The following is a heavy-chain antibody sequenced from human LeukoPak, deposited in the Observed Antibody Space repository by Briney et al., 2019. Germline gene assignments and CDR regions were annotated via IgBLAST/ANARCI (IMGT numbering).Heavy chain of an antibody. V-gene: IGHV1-46*01. Sequence: ASVNVSCKASGYTFTSYYMHWVRQAPGQGLEWMGIINPSGGSTSYAQKFQGRVTMTRDTSTSTVYMELSSLRSEDTAVYYCARDLGSYYPYYYYGMDVWGQGTTVTVSS. J-gene: IGHJ6*02. CDR1: GYTFTSYY. CDR3: ARDLGSYYPYYYYGMDV. CDR2: INPSGGST. D-gene: IGHD1-26*01.